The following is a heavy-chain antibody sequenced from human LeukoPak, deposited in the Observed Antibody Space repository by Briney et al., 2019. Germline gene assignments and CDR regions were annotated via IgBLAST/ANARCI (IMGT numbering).Heavy chain of an antibody. Sequence: GGSLRLSCAASGFTFSSYAMSWVRQAPGKGQEWVSAISGSGGSTYYADSVKGRFTISRDNSKNTLYLQMNSLRAEDTAVYYCAKDLVVQYYYDSSGYPGSLDYWGQGTPVTVSS. J-gene: IGHJ4*02. D-gene: IGHD3-22*01. CDR1: GFTFSSYA. CDR2: ISGSGGST. CDR3: AKDLVVQYYYDSSGYPGSLDY. V-gene: IGHV3-23*01.